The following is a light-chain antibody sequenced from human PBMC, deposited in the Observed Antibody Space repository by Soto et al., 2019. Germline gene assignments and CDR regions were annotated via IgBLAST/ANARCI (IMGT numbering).Light chain of an antibody. CDR3: QQYGNSPWT. Sequence: EIVLTQSPGTLSLSPGERATLSCRASQSVTSIYLAWYQQKPGQAPRLLIYGASSRATGIPDRFSGGGSGTDFTLTISRLEPEDFAVYYCQQYGNSPWTFGQGTKVEI. J-gene: IGKJ1*01. CDR1: QSVTSIY. V-gene: IGKV3-20*01. CDR2: GAS.